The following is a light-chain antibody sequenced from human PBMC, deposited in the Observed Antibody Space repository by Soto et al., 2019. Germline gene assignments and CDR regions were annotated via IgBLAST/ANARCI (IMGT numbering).Light chain of an antibody. J-gene: IGLJ1*01. V-gene: IGLV2-14*03. Sequence: QSVLTQPASVSGSPGQSITISCTGTNSDVGGYNYVSWYQHHPGKAPKLMIYDVSNRPSGVSNRFSGSKSGNTASLTISGLQAEDEADYYCSSYTSSSTDVFGTGTKVTVL. CDR2: DVS. CDR1: NSDVGGYNY. CDR3: SSYTSSSTDV.